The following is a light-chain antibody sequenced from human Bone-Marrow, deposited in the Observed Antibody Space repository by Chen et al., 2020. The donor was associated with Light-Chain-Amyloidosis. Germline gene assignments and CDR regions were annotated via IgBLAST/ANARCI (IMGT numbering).Light chain of an antibody. V-gene: IGLV1-40*01. Sequence: SVLTQPPSVSGAPGQRVTISCTGSSPNIGAGYDVHWYQKLPGTAPKLLIYGNSNRPSGVPGRLSGSKSGASPSLAIAGLKAEDEADYYCQSYDSSMSGSHVVFGGGTKLTVL. CDR3: QSYDSSMSGSHVV. CDR2: GNS. CDR1: SPNIGAGYD. J-gene: IGLJ2*01.